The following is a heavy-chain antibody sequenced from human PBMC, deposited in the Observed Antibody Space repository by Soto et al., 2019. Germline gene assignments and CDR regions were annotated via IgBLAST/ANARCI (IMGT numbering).Heavy chain of an antibody. CDR1: GYTFTTYN. CDR2: MNPNSGNT. Sequence: QVQLVQSGAEVKKPGASVKVSCKASGYTFTTYNINWVRQATGQGLEWMGWMNPNSGNTGYAQKFHDRITLTRDTSITTAYMELSSLRSDDTAVYFCGRYGVAATYWGQGTLVTVSS. D-gene: IGHD2-21*02. CDR3: GRYGVAATY. V-gene: IGHV1-8*01. J-gene: IGHJ4*02.